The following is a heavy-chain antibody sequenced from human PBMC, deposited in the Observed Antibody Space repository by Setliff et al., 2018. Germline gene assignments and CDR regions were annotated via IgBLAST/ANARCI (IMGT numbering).Heavy chain of an antibody. CDR2: ISGYNGNT. J-gene: IGHJ4*02. CDR3: ARVPRLEWLLPTFDS. D-gene: IGHD3-3*01. Sequence: ASVKVSCKTSGYAFISYGLSWMRQAPGQGLEWMGWISGYNGNTEYAQNLQGRVTMTMDTSTSTAYMELRSLTSDDTAVYYCARVPRLEWLLPTFDSWGQGTLVTVSS. V-gene: IGHV1-18*01. CDR1: GYAFISYG.